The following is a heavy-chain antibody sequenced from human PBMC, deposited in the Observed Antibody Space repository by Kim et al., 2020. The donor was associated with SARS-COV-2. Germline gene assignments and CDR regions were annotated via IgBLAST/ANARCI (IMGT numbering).Heavy chain of an antibody. V-gene: IGHV4-34*01. CDR2: INHSGST. CDR3: ASGVAGVVPGAILGIGAHDDYYVMDV. J-gene: IGHJ6*02. CDR1: GGSFSGYH. Sequence: SETLSLTCAVYGGSFSGYHWSWIRQPPGKGLEWIGEINHSGSTNYSPSLKSRVTISIDTSRNQFTLKLTSVTAADTAPYYCASGVAGVVPGAILGIGAHDDYYVMDVWGQGTTVTVSS. D-gene: IGHD2-2*01.